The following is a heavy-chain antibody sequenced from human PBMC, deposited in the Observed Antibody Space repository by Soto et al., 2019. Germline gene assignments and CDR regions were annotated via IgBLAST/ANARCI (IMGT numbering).Heavy chain of an antibody. D-gene: IGHD2-15*01. CDR1: GGTFSSYA. J-gene: IGHJ6*02. V-gene: IGHV1-69*12. Sequence: QVPLVQSGAEVKKPGSSVKVSCKASGGTFSSYAISWVRQAPGQGLEWMGGIIPIFGTANYAQKFQGRVTITADESTSTAYMELSSLRSEDTAVYYCARVWKGYCSGGSCYPYYGMDVWGQGTTVTVSS. CDR3: ARVWKGYCSGGSCYPYYGMDV. CDR2: IIPIFGTA.